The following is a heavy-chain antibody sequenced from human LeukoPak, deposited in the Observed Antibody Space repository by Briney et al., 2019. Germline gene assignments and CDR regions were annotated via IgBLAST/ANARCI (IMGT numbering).Heavy chain of an antibody. V-gene: IGHV4-34*01. CDR1: GGSFRGYY. D-gene: IGHD6-13*01. Sequence: SETLSLTCAVYGGSFRGYYWSGIRQPPGKGLEWRGEINHSGTPHYNPSLTSRLHISVDQSKHQFSLKLSSVTAADTAVYYCARGRYSSSLTVYGMDVWGQGTTVTVSS. CDR3: ARGRYSSSLTVYGMDV. CDR2: INHSGTP. J-gene: IGHJ6*02.